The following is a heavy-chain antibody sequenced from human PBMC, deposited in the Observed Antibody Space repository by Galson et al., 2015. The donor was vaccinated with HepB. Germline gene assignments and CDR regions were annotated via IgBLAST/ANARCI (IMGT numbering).Heavy chain of an antibody. J-gene: IGHJ4*02. CDR1: GFTVSSNY. Sequence: SLRLSCAASGFTVSSNYMSWVRQAPGKGLEWVSVIYSGGSTYYADSVKGRFTISRDNSKNTLYLQMNSLRAEDTAVYYCARDYYDSSGYYGGFDYWGQGTLVTVSS. CDR3: ARDYYDSSGYYGGFDY. V-gene: IGHV3-53*01. CDR2: IYSGGST. D-gene: IGHD3-22*01.